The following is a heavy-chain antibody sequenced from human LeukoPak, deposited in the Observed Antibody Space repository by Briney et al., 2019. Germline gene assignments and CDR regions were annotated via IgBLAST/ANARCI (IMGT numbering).Heavy chain of an antibody. V-gene: IGHV1-2*02. CDR3: AKLYQQWLVRSWFDP. CDR2: INPSSGGT. J-gene: IGHJ5*02. Sequence: ASVKVSCKASGYTFTGYYMHWVRQAPGQGLEWMGWINPSSGGTNYAQKFQGRVTMTRDTSISTAYMELSRLRSDDTAVYYCAKLYQQWLVRSWFDPWGQGTLVTVSS. D-gene: IGHD6-19*01. CDR1: GYTFTGYY.